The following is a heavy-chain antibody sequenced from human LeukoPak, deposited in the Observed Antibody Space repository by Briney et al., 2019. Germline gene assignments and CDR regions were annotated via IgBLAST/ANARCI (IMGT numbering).Heavy chain of an antibody. CDR1: GFTFDDYA. D-gene: IGHD3-22*01. CDR2: ISWNSGSI. Sequence: PGGSLRLSCAASGFTFDDYAMHWVRQAPGKGLEWVSGISWNSGSIGYADSVKGRFTISRDNAKNSLYLQMNSLRAEDMALYYCAKDVHSSGYYGIDYWGQGTLVAVSS. V-gene: IGHV3-9*03. CDR3: AKDVHSSGYYGIDY. J-gene: IGHJ4*02.